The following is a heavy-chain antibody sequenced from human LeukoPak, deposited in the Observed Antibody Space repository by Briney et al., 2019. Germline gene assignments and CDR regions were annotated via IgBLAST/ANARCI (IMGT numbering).Heavy chain of an antibody. V-gene: IGHV3-7*01. CDR3: ARRGGGYQPLDY. CDR2: IKQDGSEK. Sequence: GGSLRLSCAASGFTFSSYWVSWVRQAPGKGLEWVANIKQDGSEKYYVDSVKGRFTISRDNAKNSLYLQMNSLRAEDTAVYYCARRGGGYQPLDYWGQGTLVTVSS. D-gene: IGHD5-12*01. CDR1: GFTFSSYW. J-gene: IGHJ4*02.